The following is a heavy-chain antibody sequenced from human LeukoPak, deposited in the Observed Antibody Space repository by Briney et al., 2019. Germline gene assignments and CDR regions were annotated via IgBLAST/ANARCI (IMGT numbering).Heavy chain of an antibody. CDR2: INHSGST. D-gene: IGHD6-13*01. V-gene: IGHV4-34*01. J-gene: IGHJ5*02. Sequence: SETLSLTCAVYGGSFSGYYWSWIRQPPGKGLERIGEINHSGSTNYNPSLKSRVTISVDTSKNQFSLKLSSVTAADTAVYYCAPTIAAAGTKNWFDPWGQGTLVTVSS. CDR3: APTIAAAGTKNWFDP. CDR1: GGSFSGYY.